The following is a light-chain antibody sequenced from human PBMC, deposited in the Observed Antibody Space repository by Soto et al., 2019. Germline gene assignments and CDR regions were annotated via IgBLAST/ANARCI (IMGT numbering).Light chain of an antibody. V-gene: IGKV3-11*01. J-gene: IGKJ5*01. CDR2: DAS. CDR1: QSVKTF. CDR3: QQRSNWPPIT. Sequence: IFLTQSPATLSLSPGEIATLSCRASQSVKTFLVWYQQRPGQAPRLLIHDASHRAAGIPARFSGSGFGTDFTLTISSLEPEDAAVYYCQQRSNWPPITFGQVSRLEIK.